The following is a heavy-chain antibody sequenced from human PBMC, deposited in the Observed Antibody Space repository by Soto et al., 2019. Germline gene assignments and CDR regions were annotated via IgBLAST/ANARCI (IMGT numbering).Heavy chain of an antibody. Sequence: GGSLRLSCAASGFTFSSYWMSWVRQAPGKGLEWVANIKQDGSEKYYVDSVKGRFTISRDNAKNSLYLQMNSLRAEDTAVYYCARTTTVVNDAFDIWGQGTMVTVSS. CDR1: GFTFSSYW. V-gene: IGHV3-7*01. CDR2: IKQDGSEK. D-gene: IGHD4-17*01. CDR3: ARTTTVVNDAFDI. J-gene: IGHJ3*02.